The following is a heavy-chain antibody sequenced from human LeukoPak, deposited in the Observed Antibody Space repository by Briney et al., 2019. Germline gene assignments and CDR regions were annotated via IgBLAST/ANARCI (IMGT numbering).Heavy chain of an antibody. D-gene: IGHD3-22*01. CDR2: ISAYNGNT. CDR1: GYTFTSYG. V-gene: IGHV1-18*01. J-gene: IGHJ4*02. Sequence: ASVKVSCKASGYTFTSYGISWVRQAPGQGLEWMGWISAYNGNTNYAQKFQGRVTITADESTSTAYMELSSLRPEDTAVYYCASGPQYDSSGYYYGPLFDYWGQGTLVTVSS. CDR3: ASGPQYDSSGYYYGPLFDY.